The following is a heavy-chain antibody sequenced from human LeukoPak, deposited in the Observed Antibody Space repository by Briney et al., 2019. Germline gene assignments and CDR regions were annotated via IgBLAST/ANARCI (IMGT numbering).Heavy chain of an antibody. CDR3: ARGDYDSSAYYYGYFQH. CDR2: ISSSSSYI. Sequence: GGSLRPSCAASGFTFSSYSMNWVRQAPGKGLEWVSSISSSSSYIYYADSVKGRFTISRDNAKNSLYPQMNSLRAEDTAVYYCARGDYDSSAYYYGYFQHWGQGTLVTVSS. D-gene: IGHD3-22*01. CDR1: GFTFSSYS. V-gene: IGHV3-21*01. J-gene: IGHJ1*01.